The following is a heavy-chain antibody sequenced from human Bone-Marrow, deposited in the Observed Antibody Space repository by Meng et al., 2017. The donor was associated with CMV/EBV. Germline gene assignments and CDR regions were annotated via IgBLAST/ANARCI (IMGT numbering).Heavy chain of an antibody. Sequence: GGSLRLSCVASGLIFSSDWMTWVRQAPGKGLEWVASIKQDGGVKYYVDSVKGRFTVSRDNAKNSLYLQMNSLRAEDTAVYYCASSYRYYYYYGKDVWGQGNTVNV. CDR2: IKQDGGVK. CDR1: GLIFSSDW. J-gene: IGHJ6*02. D-gene: IGHD5-18*01. CDR3: ASSYRYYYYYGKDV. V-gene: IGHV3-7*01.